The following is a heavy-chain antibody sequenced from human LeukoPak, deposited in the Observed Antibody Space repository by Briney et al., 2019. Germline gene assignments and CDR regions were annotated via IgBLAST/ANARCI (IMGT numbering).Heavy chain of an antibody. CDR2: IYYSGSTRST. V-gene: IGHV4-59*08. J-gene: IGHJ4*02. CDR3: ARHTFYDSSGGFDY. Sequence: SETLSLTCTVSGGSISSYYWSWIRQPPGKGLEWIGYIYYSGSTRSTNYNPSLKSRVTISVDTSKNQFSLKLSSVTAADTAVYYCARHTFYDSSGGFDYWGQGTLVTVSS. CDR1: GGSISSYY. D-gene: IGHD3-22*01.